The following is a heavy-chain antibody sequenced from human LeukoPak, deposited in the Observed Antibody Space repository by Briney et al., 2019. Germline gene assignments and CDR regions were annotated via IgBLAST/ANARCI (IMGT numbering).Heavy chain of an antibody. CDR3: ARAQSRTHWDGFDI. Sequence: ASVKVSCRASGYSFTSYGISWVRQAPGRGLEWMGWISTDNGNTNYVQNLQGRVSMTRDTFTSTVYMELRSLRSDDTAVYYCARAQSRTHWDGFDIWGQGTMVTVSS. CDR1: GYSFTSYG. V-gene: IGHV1-18*01. CDR2: ISTDNGNT. J-gene: IGHJ3*02. D-gene: IGHD5-24*01.